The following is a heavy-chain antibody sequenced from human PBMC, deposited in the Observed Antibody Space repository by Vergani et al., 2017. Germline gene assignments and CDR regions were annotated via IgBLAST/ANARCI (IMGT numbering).Heavy chain of an antibody. CDR3: ARGDYGILTGYRY. CDR1: GYTFSNYY. J-gene: IGHJ4*02. CDR2: INPSGGHT. Sequence: QVQVVQSGAEVKKSGASVKVSCNTSGYTFSNYYMHWVRQAPGQGLEWMGIINPSGGHTNYAQKFQGRFTMTRDTSTSTVYMELSSLRSEDTAIYYCARGDYGILTGYRYWGQGTLVTVSA. V-gene: IGHV1-46*03. D-gene: IGHD3-9*01.